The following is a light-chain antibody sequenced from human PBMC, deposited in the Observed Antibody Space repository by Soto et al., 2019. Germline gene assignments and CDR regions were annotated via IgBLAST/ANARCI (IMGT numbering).Light chain of an antibody. V-gene: IGKV3-15*01. CDR2: GAA. J-gene: IGKJ1*01. CDR1: QGVFSS. CDR3: QQYHNWPA. Sequence: EIVMTQSPATLSVSPGERATLSFRASQGVFSSLAWYQQKPGQAPRLLIYGAATRATGIPARFSGSGSGTEFTLTISSLQSEDFAVYYCQQYHNWPAFGQGTKVDIK.